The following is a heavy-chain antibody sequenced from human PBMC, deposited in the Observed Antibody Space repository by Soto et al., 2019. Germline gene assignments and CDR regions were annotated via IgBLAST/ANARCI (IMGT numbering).Heavy chain of an antibody. Sequence: PGGSLRLSCAASGFTFSSYAMSWVRQAPGKGLEWVSAISGSGGSTYYADSVKGRFTISRDNSKNTLYLQMNSLRAEDTAVYYCANRGYSPFYYYYGMDLWGPGTPVTVSS. CDR3: ANRGYSPFYYYYGMDL. CDR1: GFTFSSYA. V-gene: IGHV3-23*01. CDR2: ISGSGGST. D-gene: IGHD5-18*01. J-gene: IGHJ6*02.